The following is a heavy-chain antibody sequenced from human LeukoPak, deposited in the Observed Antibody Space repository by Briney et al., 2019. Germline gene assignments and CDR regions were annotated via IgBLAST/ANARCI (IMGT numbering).Heavy chain of an antibody. J-gene: IGHJ4*02. Sequence: GGTLRLSCAASGFTFSSFGMSWVRQAPGKGLEWVSAISSTGGTAYYADSVKGRFTISRDNSKNTLYLQMNSLRAEDTAVYYCAKEPSLYGSGSYDYWGQGTLVTVSS. CDR1: GFTFSSFG. CDR2: ISSTGGTA. V-gene: IGHV3-23*01. CDR3: AKEPSLYGSGSYDY. D-gene: IGHD3-10*01.